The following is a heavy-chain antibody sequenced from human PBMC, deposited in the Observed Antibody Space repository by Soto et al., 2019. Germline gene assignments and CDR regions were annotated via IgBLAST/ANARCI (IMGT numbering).Heavy chain of an antibody. J-gene: IGHJ4*02. CDR2: INHSGST. Sequence: PSETLSLTCAVYGGSFSGYYWSWIRQPPGKGLEWIGEINHSGSTNYNPSLKSRVTISVDTSKNQFSLKLSSVTAADTAVYYCARGPLPGRYFDYWGQGTLVTVSS. CDR1: GGSFSGYY. V-gene: IGHV4-34*01. CDR3: ARGPLPGRYFDY.